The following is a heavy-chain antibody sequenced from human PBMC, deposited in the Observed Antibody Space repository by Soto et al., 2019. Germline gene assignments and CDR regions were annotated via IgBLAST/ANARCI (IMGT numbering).Heavy chain of an antibody. CDR3: ARGTSSWGLVCYLGY. J-gene: IGHJ4*02. CDR1: GGSVSSGSYY. Sequence: QVQLQESGPGLVKPSETLSLTCTVSGGSVSSGSYYWSWIRQPPGKGLECVGYIHYSGSTHYNPSLNSRVNMSVDTCKTRVSLKLSSVTSADTAVYYCARGTSSWGLVCYLGYWGQGTLVTVSS. V-gene: IGHV4-61*01. CDR2: IHYSGST. D-gene: IGHD6-13*01.